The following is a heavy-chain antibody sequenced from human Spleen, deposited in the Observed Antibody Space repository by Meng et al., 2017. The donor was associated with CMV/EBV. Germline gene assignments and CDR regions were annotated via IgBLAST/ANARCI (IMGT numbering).Heavy chain of an antibody. D-gene: IGHD5-18*01. J-gene: IGHJ4*02. CDR2: IYTGGST. V-gene: IGHV3-66*02. CDR1: GFTFSSYA. Sequence: GESLKISCAASGFTFSSYAMSWVRLAPGKGLEWVSVIYTGGSTYYADSVKGRFTISRDNSKNTLYLQINSLRAEDTAVHYCATQRLIYGISYGFYFDCWGQGTLVTVSS. CDR3: ATQRLIYGISYGFYFDC.